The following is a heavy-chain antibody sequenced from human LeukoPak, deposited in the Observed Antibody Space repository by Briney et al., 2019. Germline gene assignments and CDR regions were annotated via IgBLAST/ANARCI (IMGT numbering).Heavy chain of an antibody. CDR3: ARAAVPEDSSGYYYDY. D-gene: IGHD3-22*01. V-gene: IGHV3-21*01. Sequence: PGGSLRLSCAASGFTFSSYSMNWVRQAPGKGLEWVSCISKSSSYIDYAGSVKGRFTISRDNAKNSLYLQMNSLRAGDTAVYYCARAAVPEDSSGYYYDYWGQGTLVTVSS. CDR2: ISKSSSYI. J-gene: IGHJ4*02. CDR1: GFTFSSYS.